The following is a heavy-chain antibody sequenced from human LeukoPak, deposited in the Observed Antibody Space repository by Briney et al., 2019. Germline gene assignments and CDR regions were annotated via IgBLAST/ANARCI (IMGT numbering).Heavy chain of an antibody. CDR2: IYYSGST. D-gene: IGHD6-25*01. J-gene: IGHJ4*02. CDR3: AREAAVYGRVFDY. CDR1: GGSISSGDYY. Sequence: SETLSLTCTVSGGSISSGDYYWSWIRQHPGKGLEWIGYIYYSGSTYYNPSLKSRVTISVDTSKNQFSLKLSSVTAADTAVYYCAREAAVYGRVFDYWGQGTLVTVSS. V-gene: IGHV4-31*03.